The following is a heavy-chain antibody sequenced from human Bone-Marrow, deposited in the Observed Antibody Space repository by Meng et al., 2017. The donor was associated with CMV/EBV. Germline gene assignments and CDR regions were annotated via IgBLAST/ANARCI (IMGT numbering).Heavy chain of an antibody. CDR3: ARDRRVGAIGGAFDI. D-gene: IGHD1-26*01. CDR1: GFTFSSYG. Sequence: GGSLKISCAASGFTFSSYGMHWVRQAPGKGLEWVAFIRYDGSNKYYADSVKGRFTISRDNSKNTLYLQMNSLRAEDTAVYYCARDRRVGAIGGAFDIWGQGTMVTVSS. V-gene: IGHV3-30*02. J-gene: IGHJ3*02. CDR2: IRYDGSNK.